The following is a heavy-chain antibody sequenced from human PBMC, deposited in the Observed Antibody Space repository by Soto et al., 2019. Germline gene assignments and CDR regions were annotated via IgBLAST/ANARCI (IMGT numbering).Heavy chain of an antibody. D-gene: IGHD2-21*02. CDR3: AKYCGGDCRHFDA. Sequence: QVQLVQSGAEVKKPGSSVKLSCKASGYNFIAYYIYWVRQAPGQGPEWMGMINPSSGATNYAQKFQGRVTVTRDTSTSPAYLELSSLRSEDAAVYYCAKYCGGDCRHFDAWGQGTLVTVSS. V-gene: IGHV1-46*01. CDR2: INPSSGAT. CDR1: GYNFIAYY. J-gene: IGHJ4*02.